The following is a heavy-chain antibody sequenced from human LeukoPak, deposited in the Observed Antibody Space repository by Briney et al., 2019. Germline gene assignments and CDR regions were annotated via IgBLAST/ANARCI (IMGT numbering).Heavy chain of an antibody. CDR3: AEDSIAAAGTPYLGY. D-gene: IGHD6-13*01. V-gene: IGHV1-69*05. J-gene: IGHJ4*02. CDR1: RGTFSSYA. CDR2: IIPIFGTA. Sequence: SVKVSCKASRGTFSSYAISWVRQAPGQGLEWMGGIIPIFGTANYAQKFQGRVTITTDESTSTAYMELSSLRSEDTAVYYCAEDSIAAAGTPYLGYWGQGTLVTVSS.